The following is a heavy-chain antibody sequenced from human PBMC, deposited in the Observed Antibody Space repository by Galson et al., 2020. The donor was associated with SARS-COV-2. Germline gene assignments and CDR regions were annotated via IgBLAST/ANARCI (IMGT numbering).Heavy chain of an antibody. J-gene: IGHJ3*02. V-gene: IGHV3-66*01. Sequence: GGSLRLSCAVSGVDVSSDYMNWVRHAPGKGLEWDSVVYGDGYTDYADSVRGRFTVSRDTVRNTLSLQMTHLRDDDTAVYYCARSGYYGLGTYAFDIWGQGTKVTVSS. D-gene: IGHD3-10*01. CDR3: ARSGYYGLGTYAFDI. CDR2: VYGDGYT. CDR1: GVDVSSDY.